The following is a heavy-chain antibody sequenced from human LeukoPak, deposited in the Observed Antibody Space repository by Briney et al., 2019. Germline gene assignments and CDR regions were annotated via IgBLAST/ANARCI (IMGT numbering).Heavy chain of an antibody. CDR2: FIPMVATA. J-gene: IGHJ6*03. Sequence: SVKVSCKASGGTFSSYAISWVRQAPGQGLEWMGGFIPMVATANYAQKFQGRVTITTDESTDTAYMELRSLRSEDTAVYYCARGGDGFWLSNHYYYMDVWGKGTTVTVSS. V-gene: IGHV1-69*05. CDR1: GGTFSSYA. CDR3: ARGGDGFWLSNHYYYMDV. D-gene: IGHD3-9*01.